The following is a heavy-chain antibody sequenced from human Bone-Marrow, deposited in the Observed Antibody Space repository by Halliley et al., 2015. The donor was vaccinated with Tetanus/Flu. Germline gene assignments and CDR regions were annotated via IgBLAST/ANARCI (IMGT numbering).Heavy chain of an antibody. J-gene: IGHJ4*02. CDR2: TFYRSKWYN. V-gene: IGHV6-1*01. Sequence: GLEWLGRTFYRSKWYNDYTVSVKSRITINPDASKNQLSLQLNSVTPEDTAVYYCARGVTYPDYWGQGTLVTVSS. D-gene: IGHD2-2*02. CDR3: ARGVTYPDY.